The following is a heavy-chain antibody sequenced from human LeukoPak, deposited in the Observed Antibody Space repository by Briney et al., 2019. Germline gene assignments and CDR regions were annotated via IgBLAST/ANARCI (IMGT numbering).Heavy chain of an antibody. J-gene: IGHJ5*02. Sequence: KPGGSLRLSCAASGFTFSRYSMNWVRQVPGKGLEWVSSMSVSSGLIYYADSVKGRFTVSRDNAKNSLYLQMNSLRAEDTAVYYCAQATIFGVVPLFDPWGQGTLVTVSS. D-gene: IGHD3-3*01. V-gene: IGHV3-21*01. CDR1: GFTFSRYS. CDR2: MSVSSGLI. CDR3: AQATIFGVVPLFDP.